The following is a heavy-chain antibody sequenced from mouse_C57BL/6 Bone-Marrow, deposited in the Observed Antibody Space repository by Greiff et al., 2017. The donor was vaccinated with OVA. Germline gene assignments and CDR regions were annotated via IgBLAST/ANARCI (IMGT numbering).Heavy chain of an antibody. CDR1: GFSLTSYG. V-gene: IGHV2-2*01. CDR3: ARKEIYYGNPYYAMDY. J-gene: IGHJ4*01. D-gene: IGHD2-1*01. CDR2: LWRGGCT. Sequence: QVQLKESGPGLVQPSQSLSIPCTVSGFSLTSYGVHWVRQSPGKGLEWLGVLWRGGCTASNAAFISRLSISKDNSKSQVFFKMNSLQADDTAIYYCARKEIYYGNPYYAMDYWGQGTSVTVSS.